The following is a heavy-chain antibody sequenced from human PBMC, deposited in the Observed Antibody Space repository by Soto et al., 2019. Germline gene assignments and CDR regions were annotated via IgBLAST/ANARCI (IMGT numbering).Heavy chain of an antibody. Sequence: AALMEVSCKASGSTFSSYAISLVRKAPGQGLEWMGGIIPSFGTANYAQKFQGRVTVTADESTSTAYMELSSLRSEDTAVYYCATGTTTVNSLDYWGQGTLVTVSS. CDR3: ATGTTTVNSLDY. CDR2: IIPSFGTA. D-gene: IGHD4-17*01. CDR1: GSTFSSYA. V-gene: IGHV1-69*13. J-gene: IGHJ4*02.